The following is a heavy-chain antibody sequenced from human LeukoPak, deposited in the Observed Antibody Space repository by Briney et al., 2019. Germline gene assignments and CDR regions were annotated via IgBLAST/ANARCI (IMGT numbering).Heavy chain of an antibody. V-gene: IGHV4-34*01. CDR3: ARGKRWLHNWFDP. Sequence: PSETLSLTCAVYGGSFSGYYWSWIRQPPGKGLEWIGEINHSGSTNYNPSLKSRVTISVDTSKNQFSLKLSSVTAADTAVYYCARGKRWLHNWFDPWGQGTLVTVSS. CDR2: INHSGST. J-gene: IGHJ5*02. CDR1: GGSFSGYY. D-gene: IGHD5-12*01.